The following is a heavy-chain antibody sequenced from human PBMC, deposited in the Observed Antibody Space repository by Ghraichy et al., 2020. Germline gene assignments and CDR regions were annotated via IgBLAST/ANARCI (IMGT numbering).Heavy chain of an antibody. CDR2: IYYSGRT. V-gene: IGHV4-59*01. Sequence: TLSLTCTVSGDSISSDYWSWIRQPPGKGLEWIGYIYYSGRTNYNPSLKSRVTISVDTSKKQFSLKLSSVTAADTAVYYCARLVAVTGTTDYFDYWGQGTKVTVSS. D-gene: IGHD6-19*01. CDR1: GDSISSDY. J-gene: IGHJ4*03. CDR3: ARLVAVTGTTDYFDY.